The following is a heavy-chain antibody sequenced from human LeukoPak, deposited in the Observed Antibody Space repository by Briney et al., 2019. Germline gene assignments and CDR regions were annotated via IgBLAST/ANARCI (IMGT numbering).Heavy chain of an antibody. CDR3: GRGMRDYYGLDY. Sequence: PGRSLRLSCAASGFTFEDYAMHWVRQVPGKGLEWVSSISWNSGSIGYADSVKGRFTISRDNAKNSLYLQMNSLRVEDTALYYCGRGMRDYYGLDYWGQGILVTVSS. CDR2: ISWNSGSI. D-gene: IGHD3-10*01. J-gene: IGHJ4*02. CDR1: GFTFEDYA. V-gene: IGHV3-9*01.